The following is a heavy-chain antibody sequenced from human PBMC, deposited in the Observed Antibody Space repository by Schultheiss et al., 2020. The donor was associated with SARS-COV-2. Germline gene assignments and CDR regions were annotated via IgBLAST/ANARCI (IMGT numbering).Heavy chain of an antibody. V-gene: IGHV4-61*02. CDR2: IYTSGST. J-gene: IGHJ4*02. CDR1: GYSISSGYY. Sequence: SETLSLTCAVSGYSISSGYYWSWIRQPAGKGLEWIGRIYTSGSTNYNPSLKSRVTISVDTSKNQFSLKLSSVTAADTAVYYCARRAAEGDYGDLVDYWGQGTLVTVSS. D-gene: IGHD4-17*01. CDR3: ARRAAEGDYGDLVDY.